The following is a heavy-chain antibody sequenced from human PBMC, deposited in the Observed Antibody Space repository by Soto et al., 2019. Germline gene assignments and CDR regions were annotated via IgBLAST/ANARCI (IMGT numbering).Heavy chain of an antibody. CDR2: IIPIFGTA. V-gene: IGHV1-69*01. D-gene: IGHD2-15*01. Sequence: QVQLVQSGAEVQKPGSSVKVSCKAPGGTFSSYAISWVRQAPGQGLEWMGGIIPIFGTAKYAQKFQGRVTITADESTSTGYMELSSLRSEDKAVYYCARSQGGSSSLDIYYYYYYGMDVWGQGTTVTVSS. J-gene: IGHJ6*02. CDR3: ARSQGGSSSLDIYYYYYYGMDV. CDR1: GGTFSSYA.